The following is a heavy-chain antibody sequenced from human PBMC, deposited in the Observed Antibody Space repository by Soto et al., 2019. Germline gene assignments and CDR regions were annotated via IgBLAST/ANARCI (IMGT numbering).Heavy chain of an antibody. CDR1: GFTVSSNY. D-gene: IGHD1-1*01. CDR3: AKDLTWNQADY. V-gene: IGHV3-66*01. J-gene: IGHJ4*02. CDR2: IYSAGST. Sequence: GGSLRLSCAASGFTVSSNYMSWVRQAPGKGLEWVSVIYSAGSTNYADSVKGRFTISRDNAKNTLYLQMNSLRAEDTAVYYCAKDLTWNQADYWGQGALVTVSS.